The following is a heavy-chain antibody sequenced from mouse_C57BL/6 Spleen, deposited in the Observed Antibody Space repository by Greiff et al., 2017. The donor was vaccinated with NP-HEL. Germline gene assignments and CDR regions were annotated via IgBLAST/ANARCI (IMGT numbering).Heavy chain of an antibody. CDR1: GYTFTSYW. J-gene: IGHJ2*01. CDR3: ARCEEDGYIPDY. D-gene: IGHD2-3*01. CDR2: IDPSDSYT. Sequence: QVQLQQPGAELVRPGTSVKLSCKASGYTFTSYWMHWVKQRPGQGLEWIGVIDPSDSYTNYNQKFKGKATLTVDTSSSTAYMQLSSLTSEDSAVYYCARCEEDGYIPDYWGQGTTLTVSS. V-gene: IGHV1-59*01.